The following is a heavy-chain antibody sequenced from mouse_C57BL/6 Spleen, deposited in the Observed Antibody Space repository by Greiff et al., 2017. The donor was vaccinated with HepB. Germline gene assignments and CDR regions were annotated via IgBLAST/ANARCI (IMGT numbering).Heavy chain of an antibody. CDR2: IDPEDGET. D-gene: IGHD1-1*01. Sequence: EVQLQQSGAELVKPGASVKLSCTASGFNIKDYYMHWVKQRTEQGLEWIGRIDPEDGETKYAPKFQSKATITADTSSNTVYLQLSSLTSEDTAVYYCASLLLPYFDYWGQGTTLTVSS. CDR1: GFNIKDYY. J-gene: IGHJ2*01. CDR3: ASLLLPYFDY. V-gene: IGHV14-2*01.